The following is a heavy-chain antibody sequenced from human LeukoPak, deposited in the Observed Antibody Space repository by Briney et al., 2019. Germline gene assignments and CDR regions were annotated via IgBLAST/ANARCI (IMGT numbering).Heavy chain of an antibody. CDR1: GYTFTDYY. CDR2: INPNSGGT. J-gene: IGHJ5*02. CDR3: ARDPDYYDSSGRGSASFDP. Sequence: ASVKVSCKASGYTFTDYYMHWVRQAPGQGLEWMGWINPNSGGTKYVQKFQGRVTVTRDTSISTAYMELSRLRSDDTAVYYCARDPDYYDSSGRGSASFDPWGQGTLVTVSS. D-gene: IGHD3-22*01. V-gene: IGHV1-2*02.